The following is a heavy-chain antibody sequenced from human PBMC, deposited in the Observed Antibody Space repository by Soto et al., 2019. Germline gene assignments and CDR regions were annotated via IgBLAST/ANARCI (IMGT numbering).Heavy chain of an antibody. CDR3: ARDSYLLPAYAFDI. V-gene: IGHV6-1*01. Sequence: PARGLEWLRRTYYRSKWYNDYAVSVKSRITLNPDTSKNQFSLQLNSVTPEDTAVYYCARDSYLLPAYAFDIWGQGTMVTVSS. J-gene: IGHJ3*02. CDR2: TYYRSKWYN.